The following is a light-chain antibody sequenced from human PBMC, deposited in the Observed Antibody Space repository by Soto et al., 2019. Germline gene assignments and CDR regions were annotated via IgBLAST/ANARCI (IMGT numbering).Light chain of an antibody. CDR1: ESISRDY. CDR3: QQYGGVPCT. V-gene: IGKV3-20*01. J-gene: IGKJ2*02. CDR2: GAS. Sequence: EIVLTQSPGTLSLSPGQRATLSCRASESISRDYLAWYQQRLGQAPRLLIYGASSGATGIPDRFSGSGSRKTFTLTISRLEPEDFAIYYCQQYGGVPCTFCQGTKLEIK.